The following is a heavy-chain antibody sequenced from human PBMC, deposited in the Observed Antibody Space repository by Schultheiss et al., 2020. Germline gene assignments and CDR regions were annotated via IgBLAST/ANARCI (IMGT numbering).Heavy chain of an antibody. CDR3: ASFKQHVDY. CDR2: ISGSGGST. V-gene: IGHV3-74*01. Sequence: GRSLRLSCAASGFTFSSYWMHWVRQAPGKGLEWVSAISGSGGSTYYADSVKGRFTISRDNARNTLYLQMDSLRVEDTAVYYCASFKQHVDYWGQGTLVTVSS. D-gene: IGHD6-13*01. J-gene: IGHJ4*02. CDR1: GFTFSSYW.